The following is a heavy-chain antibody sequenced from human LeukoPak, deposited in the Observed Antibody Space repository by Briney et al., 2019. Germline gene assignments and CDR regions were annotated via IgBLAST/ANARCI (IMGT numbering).Heavy chain of an antibody. Sequence: GGSLRLSCAASGFAFSTYWMSWIRQAPGKGLEWVANIKQDGSEKYYVDSVKGRFTISRDNAKNSLYLQMNSLRAEDTAVYYCARRWYSSTRNNYYYYYMDVWGKGTTVTVSS. CDR2: IKQDGSEK. CDR1: GFAFSTYW. J-gene: IGHJ6*03. V-gene: IGHV3-7*01. D-gene: IGHD6-13*01. CDR3: ARRWYSSTRNNYYYYYMDV.